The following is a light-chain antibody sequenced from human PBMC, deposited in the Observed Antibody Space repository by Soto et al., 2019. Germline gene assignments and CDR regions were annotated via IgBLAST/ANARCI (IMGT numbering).Light chain of an antibody. Sequence: QSVLTQPASVSGSPGQSITISCTGTSSDIGTYNFVSWYQQHPGKAPKLIIYGVTNRPSGVSNRFSGSKSGNTASLTISGLRAEDEADYYCNSYAGTSYVFGTGTKVTVL. CDR1: SSDIGTYNF. CDR3: NSYAGTSYV. CDR2: GVT. J-gene: IGLJ1*01. V-gene: IGLV2-14*01.